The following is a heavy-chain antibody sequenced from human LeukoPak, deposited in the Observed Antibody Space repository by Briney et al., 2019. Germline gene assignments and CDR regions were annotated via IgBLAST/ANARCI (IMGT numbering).Heavy chain of an antibody. CDR3: ARDNSQRADAFDI. V-gene: IGHV3-53*01. CDR2: IYSGGST. J-gene: IGHJ3*02. D-gene: IGHD2-21*01. Sequence: GGSLRLSCAASGFTVSSNYMSWVRQAPGKGLEWVSVIYSGGSTYYADSVKGRFTISRDNSKNTLYLQMNSLRAEDTAVYYCARDNSQRADAFDIWGQGTMVTVSS. CDR1: GFTVSSNY.